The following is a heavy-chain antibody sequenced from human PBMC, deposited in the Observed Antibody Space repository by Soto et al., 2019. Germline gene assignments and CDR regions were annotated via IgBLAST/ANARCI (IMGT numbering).Heavy chain of an antibody. J-gene: IGHJ6*02. Sequence: QMQLVQSGAEVKRPGASVRVSCKSSGYTFTSFYIHWVRQAPGQGLEWMGIINPSGGITNFAQRFQGRVTMTRDMSPNTHYIELSSLKSDDTAVYYCASSPAFSSSWYGIPPDPSHGMDVWGQGTTVTVS. CDR1: GYTFTSFY. D-gene: IGHD6-13*01. V-gene: IGHV1-46*01. CDR3: ASSPAFSSSWYGIPPDPSHGMDV. CDR2: INPSGGIT.